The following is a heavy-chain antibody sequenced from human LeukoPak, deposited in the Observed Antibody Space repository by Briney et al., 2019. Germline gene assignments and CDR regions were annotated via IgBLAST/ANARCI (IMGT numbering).Heavy chain of an antibody. Sequence: GGSLRLSCAASGFTFGDYSMTWIRQAPGKGLEWVSYISGSGSTIYYADSVKGRFTISRDNAKNSLYLQMNSLRAEDTAVYYCARDLRGNMNDAFDIWGQGTMVTVSS. V-gene: IGHV3-11*04. CDR3: ARDLRGNMNDAFDI. D-gene: IGHD2/OR15-2a*01. CDR1: GFTFGDYS. CDR2: ISGSGSTI. J-gene: IGHJ3*02.